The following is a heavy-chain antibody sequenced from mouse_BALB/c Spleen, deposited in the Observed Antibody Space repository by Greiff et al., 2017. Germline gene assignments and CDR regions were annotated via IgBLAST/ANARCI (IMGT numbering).Heavy chain of an antibody. V-gene: IGHV2-6-7*01. J-gene: IGHJ1*01. CDR1: GFSLTGYG. CDR2: IWGDGST. Sequence: VKLEESGPGLVAPSQSLSITCTVSGFSLTGYGVNWVRQPPGKGLEWLGMIWGDGSTDYNSALKSRLSISKDNSKSQVFLKMNSLQTDDTARYYCARDRYYGSSYGYFDVWGAGTTGTVSS. CDR3: ARDRYYGSSYGYFDV. D-gene: IGHD1-1*01.